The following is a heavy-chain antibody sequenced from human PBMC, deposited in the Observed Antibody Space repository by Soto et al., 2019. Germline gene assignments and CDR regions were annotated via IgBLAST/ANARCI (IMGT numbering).Heavy chain of an antibody. D-gene: IGHD6-19*01. Sequence: QGQLVQSGAEVKKPGSSGKVSCKASGGTFNNDAFSWVRQAPGQGLEWLGGRIPNFGTPNYSQKFQGRVTTTSDESTTTVYMELTSLRSDDAAIYYCARRKAGDWQWFDYWGQGTLVTVSS. CDR2: RIPNFGTP. CDR3: ARRKAGDWQWFDY. CDR1: GGTFNNDA. J-gene: IGHJ4*02. V-gene: IGHV1-69*01.